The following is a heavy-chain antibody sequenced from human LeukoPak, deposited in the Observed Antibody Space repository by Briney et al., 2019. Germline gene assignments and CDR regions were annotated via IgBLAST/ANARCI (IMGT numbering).Heavy chain of an antibody. Sequence: MSLRLSCKTSGFDLSNYNMHWVRQAPGKWLEWVTVIWYDGSNRYSADSVKGRISISRDTSENTVSLQINNVKVDDTATYFCARGTGAKRYYFDFWGRGVRVTVSS. J-gene: IGHJ4*02. CDR2: IWYDGSNR. CDR3: ARGTGAKRYYFDF. V-gene: IGHV3-33*01. CDR1: GFDLSNYN.